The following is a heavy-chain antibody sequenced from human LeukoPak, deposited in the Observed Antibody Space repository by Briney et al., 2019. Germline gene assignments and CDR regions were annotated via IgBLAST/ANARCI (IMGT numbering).Heavy chain of an antibody. V-gene: IGHV4-30-2*01. D-gene: IGHD3-22*01. CDR2: IYHSGST. CDR3: ARAPRDDDSSGYYFGYFDY. J-gene: IGHJ4*02. Sequence: SETLSLTCAVSGGSTSSGGYSWSWIRQPPGKGLEWIGYIYHSGSTYYNPSLKSRVTISVDRSKNQFSLKLSSVTAADTAVYYCARAPRDDDSSGYYFGYFDYWGQGTLVTVSS. CDR1: GGSTSSGGYS.